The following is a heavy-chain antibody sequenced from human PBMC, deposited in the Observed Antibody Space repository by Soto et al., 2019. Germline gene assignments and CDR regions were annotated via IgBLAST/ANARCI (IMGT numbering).Heavy chain of an antibody. D-gene: IGHD6-6*01. J-gene: IGHJ4*02. V-gene: IGHV1-18*01. CDR2: ISGYNGNT. CDR3: AREGQLGY. CDR1: CYTFSNYG. Sequence: ASVKVSCKDPCYTFSNYGFSWVRQAPGQGLEWMGWISGYNGNTNYAERLQGRVTMTTDASTTSAYMELKSLRYDDTAVYYCAREGQLGYWGQGTPVTAPQ.